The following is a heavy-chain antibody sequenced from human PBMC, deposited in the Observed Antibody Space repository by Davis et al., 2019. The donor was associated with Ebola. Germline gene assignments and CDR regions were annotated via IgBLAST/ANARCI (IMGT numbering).Heavy chain of an antibody. CDR1: GFTFNSYA. D-gene: IGHD6-19*01. CDR2: ISYDGSNK. J-gene: IGHJ5*02. CDR3: ASHYSRGWYYWFAP. V-gene: IGHV3-30-3*01. Sequence: PGGSLRLSCAASGFTFNSYAMHWVRQAPGKGLEWVAVISYDGSNKYYADSVKGRFTISRDNSKNTLYVQMNSLRAEDTAVYYCASHYSRGWYYWFAPWGQGTLVTVSS.